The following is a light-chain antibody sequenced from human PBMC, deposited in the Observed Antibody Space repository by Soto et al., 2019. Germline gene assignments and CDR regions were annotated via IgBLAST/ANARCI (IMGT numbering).Light chain of an antibody. V-gene: IGKV3-20*01. CDR3: QQYGISPFS. CDR1: HSVTSDY. J-gene: IGKJ3*01. Sequence: EIVLAQSPGTLSLSPGERATLSCRASHSVTSDYLAWYQHKPGQAPRLLIYGASRRATGIPDRFSGGGSGTHFTINISGLETEDFGVYYCQQYGISPFSFGPGTKVEIK. CDR2: GAS.